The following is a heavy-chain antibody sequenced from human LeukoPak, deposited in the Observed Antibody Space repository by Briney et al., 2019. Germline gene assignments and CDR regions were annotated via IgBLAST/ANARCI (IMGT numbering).Heavy chain of an antibody. CDR2: IYYSGST. Sequence: SETLSLTCTVSGGSISSYYWSWIRQPPGKGLEWIGYIYYSGSTNYNPSLKSRVTISVDTSKNQFSLKLSSVTAADTAVYCCARGGCSSTSCYWGRYYYYYMGVWGKGTTVTVSS. CDR3: ARGGCSSTSCYWGRYYYYYMGV. V-gene: IGHV4-59*01. D-gene: IGHD2-2*01. CDR1: GGSISSYY. J-gene: IGHJ6*03.